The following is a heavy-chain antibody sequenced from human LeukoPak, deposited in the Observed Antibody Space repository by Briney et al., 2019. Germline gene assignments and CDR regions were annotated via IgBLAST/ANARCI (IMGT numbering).Heavy chain of an antibody. V-gene: IGHV1-8*01. CDR3: ARGPWYYYGSGSYEDYYYYYGMDV. CDR1: GYTFTSYD. Sequence: ASVKVSCKASGYTFTSYDLNWVRQATGQGLEWMGWMNPNSGNTGYAQKFQGRVTMTRNTSISTAYMELSSLRSEDTAVYYCARGPWYYYGSGSYEDYYYYYGMDVWGQGTTVTVSS. D-gene: IGHD3-10*01. J-gene: IGHJ6*02. CDR2: MNPNSGNT.